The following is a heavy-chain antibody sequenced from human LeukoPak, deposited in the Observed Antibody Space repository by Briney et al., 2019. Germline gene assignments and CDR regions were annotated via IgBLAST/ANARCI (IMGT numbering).Heavy chain of an antibody. CDR1: GYTFRVDW. J-gene: IGHJ6*02. D-gene: IGHD6-13*01. CDR2: INSEGSGT. V-gene: IGHV3-74*01. CDR3: SRPMSIATAGNYYYGMDV. Sequence: GGALRLSCAASGYTFRVDWMHWVREAPGEGLLWVSRINSEGSGTFYEESVKGRFNTSRDNARDTLYLQLDSLRAEDTAVYYCSRPMSIATAGNYYYGMDVWGQGTTVTVSS.